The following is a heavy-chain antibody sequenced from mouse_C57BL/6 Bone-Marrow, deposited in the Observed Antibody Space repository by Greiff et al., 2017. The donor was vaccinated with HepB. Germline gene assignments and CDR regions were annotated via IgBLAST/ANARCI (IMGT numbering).Heavy chain of an antibody. Sequence: EVQLQQSGTVLARPGASVKMSCKTSGYTFTSYWMHWVKQGPGQGLEWIGAIYPGNSDTSYNQKFKGKAKLTAVTSASTAYMELSSLTNEDSAVYYCTRPHYYGSSSFDYWGQGTTLTVSS. J-gene: IGHJ2*01. CDR1: GYTFTSYW. CDR2: IYPGNSDT. CDR3: TRPHYYGSSSFDY. D-gene: IGHD1-1*01. V-gene: IGHV1-5*01.